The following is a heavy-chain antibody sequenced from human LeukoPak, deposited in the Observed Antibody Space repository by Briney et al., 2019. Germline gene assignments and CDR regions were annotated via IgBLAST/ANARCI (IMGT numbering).Heavy chain of an antibody. D-gene: IGHD3-22*01. CDR2: IYYSGST. CDR3: ARYYYDSSGYSGYFDY. Sequence: KTSQTLSLTCTGSVGPISRYYWSWIRQPPGKGPEGVGDIYYSGSTNYKPSLKSRVSISVDTSKNQFSLKLSSVTAADTAVYYCARYYYDSSGYSGYFDYWGQGTLVTVSS. CDR1: VGPISRYY. V-gene: IGHV4-59*08. J-gene: IGHJ4*02.